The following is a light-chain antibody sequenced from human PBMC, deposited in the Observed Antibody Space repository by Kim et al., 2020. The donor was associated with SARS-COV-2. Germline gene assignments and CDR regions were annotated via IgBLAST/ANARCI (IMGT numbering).Light chain of an antibody. CDR3: HQYGSSPET. V-gene: IGKV3-20*01. CDR1: ETIFSNF. J-gene: IGKJ1*01. CDR2: GVS. Sequence: EVVLTQSPGTLSLSPGERATLSCRASETIFSNFLAWYQQRPSQAPRLLIYGVSTRANGIPDRFSGSGSGTDFTLTISRLEVEDFAVYYCHQYGSSPETFGQGTKVDIK.